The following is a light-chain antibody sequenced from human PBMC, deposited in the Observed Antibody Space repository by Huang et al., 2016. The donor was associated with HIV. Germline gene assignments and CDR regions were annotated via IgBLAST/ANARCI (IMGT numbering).Light chain of an antibody. CDR3: QQYGTYSSWT. Sequence: IQLTQSPSTLSASVGDRVTITCRANQSISYWLAWYQQKPGKAPNLLIYKASNLEDVVPSRFSGSASGTDFTLTISSLQPDDSATYYCQQYGTYSSWTFGQGTRVEIK. V-gene: IGKV1-5*03. CDR2: KAS. J-gene: IGKJ1*01. CDR1: QSISYW.